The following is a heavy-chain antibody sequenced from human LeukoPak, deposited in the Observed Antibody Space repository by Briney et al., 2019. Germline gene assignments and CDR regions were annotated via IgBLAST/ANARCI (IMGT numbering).Heavy chain of an antibody. CDR2: ISAYNGNT. CDR3: ARTLQGSVVEIRLPAPYYYYYMDV. D-gene: IGHD2-21*01. J-gene: IGHJ6*03. V-gene: IGHV1-18*01. Sequence: ASVKVSCKASGYTFTSYGISWVRQAPGQGLEWMGWISAYNGNTNYAQKLQGRVTMTTDTSTSTAYMELRSLRSGDTAVYYCARTLQGSVVEIRLPAPYYYYYMDVWGKGTTVTVSS. CDR1: GYTFTSYG.